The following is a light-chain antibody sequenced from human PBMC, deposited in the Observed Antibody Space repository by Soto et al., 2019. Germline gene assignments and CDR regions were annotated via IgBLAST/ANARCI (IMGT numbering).Light chain of an antibody. CDR3: QQRNSYPTT. Sequence: DIPLTQSPSFLSASVGDGITITCRASQGISSYLAWYQQKPGKAPKLLIHTASTLQSGVPSRFSGSGAGTEFTLTISSLQPEDFATYYCQQRNSYPTTFGQGTRLEIK. CDR2: TAS. J-gene: IGKJ5*01. CDR1: QGISSY. V-gene: IGKV1-9*01.